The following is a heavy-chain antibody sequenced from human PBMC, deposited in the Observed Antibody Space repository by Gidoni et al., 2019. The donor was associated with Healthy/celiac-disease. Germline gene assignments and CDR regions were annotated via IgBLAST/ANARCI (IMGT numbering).Heavy chain of an antibody. CDR2: IYYSGST. J-gene: IGHJ5*02. CDR3: ARCPVIAVAGTEWFDP. D-gene: IGHD6-19*01. CDR1: GGSISSSSYY. Sequence: QLQLQESGPGLVKPSETLSLTCTVSGGSISSSSYYWGWIRQPPGKGLEWIGSIYYSGSTYYNPSLKSRVTISVDTSKNHFSLKLSSVTAADTAVYYCARCPVIAVAGTEWFDPWGQGTLVTVSS. V-gene: IGHV4-39*01.